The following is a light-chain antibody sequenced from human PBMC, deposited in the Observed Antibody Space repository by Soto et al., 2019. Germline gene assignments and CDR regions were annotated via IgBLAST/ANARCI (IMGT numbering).Light chain of an antibody. Sequence: DIQMTQSPSTLSAFVGDRVTITCRASRSISNWLAWYQQKPGTAPKLLIHQASSLESGVPSRFSGSGSGTEFTLTISSVQPDDFATYYCQHYNTYSWFTFGPGTKVDIK. J-gene: IGKJ3*01. CDR2: QAS. CDR1: RSISNW. V-gene: IGKV1-5*03. CDR3: QHYNTYSWFT.